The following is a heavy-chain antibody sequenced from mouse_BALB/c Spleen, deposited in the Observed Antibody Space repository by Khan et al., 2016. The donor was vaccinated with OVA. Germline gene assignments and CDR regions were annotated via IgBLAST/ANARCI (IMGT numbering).Heavy chain of an antibody. CDR1: GFTFSSYY. CDR2: IKSNGGNI. V-gene: IGHV5-6-2*01. D-gene: IGHD2-2*01. Sequence: EVHLVESGGGLVKLGGSLKLSCAASGFTFSSYYMSWVSQTPEKRLELVAAIKSNGGNIYYSDTVKGRFTISRDNANNTLYLQMSSLKSEETAGYYCARHDGYDGECAYWGQGTLVTVSA. J-gene: IGHJ3*01. CDR3: ARHDGYDGECAY.